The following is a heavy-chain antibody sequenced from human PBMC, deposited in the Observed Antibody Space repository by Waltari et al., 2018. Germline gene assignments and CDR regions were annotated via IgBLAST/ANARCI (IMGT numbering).Heavy chain of an antibody. V-gene: IGHV3-21*01. J-gene: IGHJ4*02. CDR2: ISSGSSYI. D-gene: IGHD2-15*01. CDR1: GFTFGVYT. Sequence: EVQLVGSGGGLFKPGGSLRLSCAASGFTFGVYTLNWVRQAPGKGLEWVSSISSGSSYIYYADSVKGRFTISRDNAKNSLYLQMNSLRVEDTAVYYCAREWGVMVGTAGFYFDYWGQGALVTVSS. CDR3: AREWGVMVGTAGFYFDY.